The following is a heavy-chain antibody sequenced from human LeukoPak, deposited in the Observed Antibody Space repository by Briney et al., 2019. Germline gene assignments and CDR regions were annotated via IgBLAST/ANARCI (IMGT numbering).Heavy chain of an antibody. D-gene: IGHD6-19*01. J-gene: IGHJ3*02. Sequence: ASVKVSCKASGGTFSSYAISWVRQAPGQGLEWTGGIIPIFGTANYAQKFQGRVTITADKSTSTAYMELSSLRSEDTAVYYCARSKPGGAIAVAYDAFDIWGQGTMVTVSS. V-gene: IGHV1-69*06. CDR2: IIPIFGTA. CDR1: GGTFSSYA. CDR3: ARSKPGGAIAVAYDAFDI.